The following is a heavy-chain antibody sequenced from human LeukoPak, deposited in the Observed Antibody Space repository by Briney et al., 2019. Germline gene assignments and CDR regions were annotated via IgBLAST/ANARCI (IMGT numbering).Heavy chain of an antibody. CDR1: GFTFSSYW. Sequence: PGGSLRLSCAASGFTFSSYWMHWVRQAPGKGLEWVSAISGSGGSTYYADSVKGWFTISRDNSKNTLYLQMNSLRAEDTAVYYCANAGIAAPTFFDYWGQGTLVTVSS. D-gene: IGHD6-6*01. V-gene: IGHV3-23*01. J-gene: IGHJ4*02. CDR3: ANAGIAAPTFFDY. CDR2: ISGSGGST.